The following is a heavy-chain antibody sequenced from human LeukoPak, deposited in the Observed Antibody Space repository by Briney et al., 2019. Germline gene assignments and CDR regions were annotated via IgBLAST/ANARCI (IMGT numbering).Heavy chain of an antibody. D-gene: IGHD6-13*01. Sequence: GGSLRLSCAASGFTLSNHWMIWVRQAPGKGLEWVANIKQDGSEKYYVDSVKGRFTISRDNAKNSLYLQMNSLRAEDTAVYYRARDSIAAAINWFDPWGQGTLVTVSS. CDR1: GFTLSNHW. J-gene: IGHJ5*02. CDR3: ARDSIAAAINWFDP. V-gene: IGHV3-7*01. CDR2: IKQDGSEK.